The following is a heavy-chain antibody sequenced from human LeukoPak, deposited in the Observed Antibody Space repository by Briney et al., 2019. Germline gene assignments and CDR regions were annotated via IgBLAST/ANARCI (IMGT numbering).Heavy chain of an antibody. CDR2: IYYSGST. CDR3: ARVRHDSYGFDY. V-gene: IGHV4-59*01. D-gene: IGHD5-18*01. CDR1: GGSISSYY. Sequence: SETLSLTCTVSGGSISSYYWSWIRQPPGKGLKWIGYIYYSGSTNYNPSLKSRVTISVDTSKNQFSLKLSSVTAADTAVYYCARVRHDSYGFDYWGQGTLVTVSS. J-gene: IGHJ4*02.